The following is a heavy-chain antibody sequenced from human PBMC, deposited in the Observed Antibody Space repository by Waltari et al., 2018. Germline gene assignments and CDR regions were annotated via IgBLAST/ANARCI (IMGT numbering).Heavy chain of an antibody. CDR3: ARGRGYSVVVRGVDTGFCWFDP. Sequence: QVQLQQWGAGLFSPSDTLSLTCAVYGGPFSGYYWPWIRVPPGKGLEWIGEINHGGSTNYNPSLKSRVTISIDTPRNQFSLKLSSVTAADAAVYYWARGRGYSVVVRGVDTGFCWFDPWGQGTLVTVSS. CDR1: GGPFSGYY. CDR2: INHGGST. J-gene: IGHJ5*02. D-gene: IGHD3-10*01. V-gene: IGHV4-34*01.